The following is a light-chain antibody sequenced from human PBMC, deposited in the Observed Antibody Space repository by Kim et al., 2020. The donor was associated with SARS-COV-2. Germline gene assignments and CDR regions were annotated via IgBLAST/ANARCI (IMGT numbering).Light chain of an antibody. V-gene: IGLV2-11*01. CDR2: DVS. CDR3: CSYAGAYTWV. Sequence: YDYVSWYQQNPGKAPKLMIYDVSRRPSGVPDRFSGSKSGNTASLTISGLQAEDEADYYCCSYAGAYTWVFGGGTQLTVL. J-gene: IGLJ3*02. CDR1: YDY.